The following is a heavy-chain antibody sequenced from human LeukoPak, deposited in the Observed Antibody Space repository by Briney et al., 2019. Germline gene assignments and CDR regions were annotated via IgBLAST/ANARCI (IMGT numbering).Heavy chain of an antibody. CDR3: ARVVPEDIVVVPAAMGWFDP. CDR2: NYHSGST. V-gene: IGHV4-38-2*01. J-gene: IGHJ5*02. Sequence: SETLSLTCAVSGYSISSGYYWGWIRQPPGKGLEWIGSNYHSGSTYYNPSLKSRVTISVDTSKNQFSLKLSSVTAADTAVYYCARVVPEDIVVVPAAMGWFDPWGQGTLVTVSS. CDR1: GYSISSGYY. D-gene: IGHD2-2*01.